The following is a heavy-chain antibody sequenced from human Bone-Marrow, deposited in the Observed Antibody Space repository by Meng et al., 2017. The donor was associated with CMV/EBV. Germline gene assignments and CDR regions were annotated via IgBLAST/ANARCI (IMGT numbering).Heavy chain of an antibody. D-gene: IGHD3-3*02. V-gene: IGHV3-9*01. Sequence: SLKISCAASGFTFDDYAMHWVRQAPGKGLEWVSGISWNSGSIGYADSVKGRFTISRDNAKNSLYLQMNSLRAEDTAVYYCAKGHLRSGYFFYYYYGMDVWGQGTTVTVSS. CDR1: GFTFDDYA. CDR2: ISWNSGSI. J-gene: IGHJ6*02. CDR3: AKGHLRSGYFFYYYYGMDV.